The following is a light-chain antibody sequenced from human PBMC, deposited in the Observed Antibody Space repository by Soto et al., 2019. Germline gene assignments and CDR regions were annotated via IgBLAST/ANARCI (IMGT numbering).Light chain of an antibody. Sequence: SASVGDRVTITCRASQGISTYLNWYQQKPGKAPKLLIYDASNLETGVPSRFSGSGSGTDFTFTISSLQPEDIATYYCQQYDNLPITFGQGTRLEIK. CDR3: QQYDNLPIT. CDR1: QGISTY. J-gene: IGKJ5*01. CDR2: DAS. V-gene: IGKV1-33*01.